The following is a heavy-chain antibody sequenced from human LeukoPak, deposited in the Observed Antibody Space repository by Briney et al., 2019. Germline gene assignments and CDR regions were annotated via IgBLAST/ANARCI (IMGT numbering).Heavy chain of an antibody. CDR3: AKDHSDYPSFFDY. CDR1: GFTFSNSA. D-gene: IGHD5-12*01. CDR2: ISDSGRST. V-gene: IGHV3-23*01. J-gene: IGHJ4*02. Sequence: GGSLLLSCAASGFTFSNSAMSWVRPAPGKGLEWVTAISDSGRSTYYADSVKGRFTISRDNSKNTLYLQMSSLRAEDTAVYYCAKDHSDYPSFFDYWGQGTLVTVSS.